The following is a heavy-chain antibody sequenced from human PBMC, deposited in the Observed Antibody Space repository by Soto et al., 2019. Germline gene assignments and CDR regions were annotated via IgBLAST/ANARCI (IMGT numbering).Heavy chain of an antibody. V-gene: IGHV4-30-2*01. D-gene: IGHD3-22*01. CDR1: GGSISSGGDS. J-gene: IGHJ4*02. CDR3: ARVFLTDYYASSGAPSHYFDY. CDR2: IYHSGNT. Sequence: QLQLQESGSGLVKPSQTLSLTCAVSGGSISSGGDSWSGIRQPPGKTLEWIGYIYHSGNTYYNPSLKSRVTISVDKSKNQFSLKLSSVTAADTAVYYCARVFLTDYYASSGAPSHYFDYWGQGTLVTVSS.